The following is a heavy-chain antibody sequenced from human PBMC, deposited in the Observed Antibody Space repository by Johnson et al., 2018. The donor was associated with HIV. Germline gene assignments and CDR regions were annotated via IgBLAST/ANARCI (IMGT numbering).Heavy chain of an antibody. CDR1: GFTFSSYA. Sequence: QVQLVESGGGVVQPGRSLRLSCAASGFTFSSYAMHWVRQAPGKGLEWVAVMSYDGSSKYYADSVKGRFTISRDNSRNTLYLQMNSLRAEDTAVYYCAKDQHYYDSRNGGAFDIWGQGEMVTVSS. CDR3: AKDQHYYDSRNGGAFDI. V-gene: IGHV3-30*04. D-gene: IGHD3-22*01. CDR2: MSYDGSSK. J-gene: IGHJ3*02.